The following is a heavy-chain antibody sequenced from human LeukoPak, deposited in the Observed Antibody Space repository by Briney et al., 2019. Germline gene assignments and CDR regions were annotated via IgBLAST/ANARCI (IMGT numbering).Heavy chain of an antibody. CDR3: ARREPHGDYGGKIRYYYYMDV. D-gene: IGHD4-23*01. CDR1: GGSFSGYY. J-gene: IGHJ6*03. Sequence: TSETLSLTCAVYGGSFSGYYWSWIRQPPGKGLEWIGEINHSGNTNSNPSLKSRVTMSVDTSKNQFSLKLSSLTAADTAMYYCARREPHGDYGGKIRYYYYMDVWGKGTTITISS. V-gene: IGHV4-34*01. CDR2: INHSGNT.